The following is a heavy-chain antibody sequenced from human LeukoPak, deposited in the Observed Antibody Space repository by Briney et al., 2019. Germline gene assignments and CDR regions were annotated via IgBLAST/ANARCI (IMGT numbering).Heavy chain of an antibody. V-gene: IGHV4-59*01. CDR3: AREAQDFRTGNHRPGHYDYMDV. CDR2: IYYAGST. Sequence: SETLALTCGVSGGSISSYYWAWIRQAPGKGLEWIGYIYYAGSTNYNPSLKSRVTMSVDMSRNQFSLRMTSVTAADTAVYYCAREAQDFRTGNHRPGHYDYMDVWGKGTAVTVSS. D-gene: IGHD1-14*01. J-gene: IGHJ6*03. CDR1: GGSISSYY.